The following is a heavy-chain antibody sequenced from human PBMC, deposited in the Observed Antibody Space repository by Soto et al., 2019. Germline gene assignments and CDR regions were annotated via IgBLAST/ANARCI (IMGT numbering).Heavy chain of an antibody. V-gene: IGHV2-5*02. CDR3: AHIMGTYYDFWSYYMDV. CDR1: GFSLSTSGVG. CDR2: IFWDDYK. Sequence: SGPTLVKPTQTLTLTCTFSGFSLSTSGVGVGWIRQPPGKALEWLALIFWDDYKRYSPTLKSRLTITKDTSKNQVVLTMTNMDPVDTATYYCAHIMGTYYDFWSYYMDVWGKGTTVTVSS. J-gene: IGHJ6*03. D-gene: IGHD3-3*01.